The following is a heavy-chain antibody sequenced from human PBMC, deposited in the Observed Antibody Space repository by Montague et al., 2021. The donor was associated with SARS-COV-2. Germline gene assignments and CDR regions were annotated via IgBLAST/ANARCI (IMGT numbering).Heavy chain of an antibody. D-gene: IGHD5-12*01. CDR3: ARLYSGYDYYYGMDV. CDR2: IYYSGST. CDR1: GGSISSSSYY. Sequence: SETLSLTCTVSGGSISSSSYYWGWIRQPPGKGLEWIGSIYYSGSTYYNPSLKSRVTISVDTSKNQFSLKLSSVTAADTAVYYCARLYSGYDYYYGMDVWGQGTTVTVSS. V-gene: IGHV4-39*01. J-gene: IGHJ6*02.